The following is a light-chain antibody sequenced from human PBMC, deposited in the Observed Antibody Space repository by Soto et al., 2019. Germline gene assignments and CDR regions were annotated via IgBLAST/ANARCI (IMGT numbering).Light chain of an antibody. J-gene: IGKJ1*01. CDR1: QSVTNNF. Sequence: EFVLTQSPGTLSLSPGEGDTLSCRASQSVTNNFLAWYQQKPGQAPRLLIYDATSRATGIPDRFSGSGSGTDFTLTINRLEPEDFAVYYCQQYGSTPVTFGQGTKVDIK. V-gene: IGKV3-20*01. CDR3: QQYGSTPVT. CDR2: DAT.